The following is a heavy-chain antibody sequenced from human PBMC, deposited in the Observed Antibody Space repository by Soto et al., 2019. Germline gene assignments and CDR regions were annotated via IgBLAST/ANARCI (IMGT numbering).Heavy chain of an antibody. J-gene: IGHJ4*02. CDR1: GYTFTSYY. V-gene: IGHV1-46*01. Sequence: GASVKVSCKASGYTFTSYYMHWVQQAPGQGLEWMGIINPSGGSTSYAQKFQGRVTMTRDTSTSTVYMELSSLRSEDTAVYYCARDFYYDSSGYVDDYWGQGTLVTVSS. CDR2: INPSGGST. D-gene: IGHD3-22*01. CDR3: ARDFYYDSSGYVDDY.